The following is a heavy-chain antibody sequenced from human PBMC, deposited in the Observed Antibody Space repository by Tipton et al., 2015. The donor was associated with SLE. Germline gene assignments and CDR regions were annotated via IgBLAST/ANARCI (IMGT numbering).Heavy chain of an antibody. D-gene: IGHD3-16*01. CDR3: ARLGDYKGAF. J-gene: IGHJ4*02. CDR2: VYSSGSA. V-gene: IGHV4-39*01. CDR1: NASISTTSYY. Sequence: TLSLTCTVSNASISTTSYYWAWIRQAPGKGLEWIGSVYSSGSAHHNPSLKSRVTIKVDTSKNQFSLRLTSLTAADTAVYYCARLGDYKGAFWGQGTLLAVSS.